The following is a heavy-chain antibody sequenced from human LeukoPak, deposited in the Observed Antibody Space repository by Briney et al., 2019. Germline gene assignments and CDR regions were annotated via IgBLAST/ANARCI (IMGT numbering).Heavy chain of an antibody. V-gene: IGHV4-34*01. CDR2: INHSGST. CDR1: GGSFSAYY. CDR3: ARGVARHWYFDL. D-gene: IGHD2-15*01. J-gene: IGHJ2*01. Sequence: SETLSLTCAVYGGSFSAYYWSWIRQPPGKGLEWIGEINHSGSTNYKPSLKSRVTISVDTSKNQFSLKLSSVTAADTAVYYCARGVARHWYFDLWGRGTLVTVSS.